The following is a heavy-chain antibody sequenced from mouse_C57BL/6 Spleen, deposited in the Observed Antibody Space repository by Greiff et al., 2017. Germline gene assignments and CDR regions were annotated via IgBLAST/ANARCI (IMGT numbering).Heavy chain of an antibody. CDR1: GFTFSDFY. Sequence: EVQGVDSGGGLVQSGRSLRLSCATSGFTFSDFYMEWVRQAPGKGLEWIAASRNKANDYTTEYSASVKGRFIVSRDTSQSILYLQMNALRAEDTAIYYCARARAMDYWGQGTSVTVSS. CDR2: SRNKANDYTT. V-gene: IGHV7-1*01. J-gene: IGHJ4*01. CDR3: ARARAMDY.